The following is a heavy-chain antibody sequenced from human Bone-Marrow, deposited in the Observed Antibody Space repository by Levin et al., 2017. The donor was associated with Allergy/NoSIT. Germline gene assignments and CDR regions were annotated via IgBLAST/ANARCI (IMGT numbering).Heavy chain of an antibody. CDR2: VYYSGGT. Sequence: MPSETLSLTCTVSGGSTSSGAYYWNWIRQHPGKGLEWIGYVYYSGGTYSNPSLKSRVTISVDTSKNQFSLKLSSVTAADTAVYYCARGPRSITFFDYWGEGTLVTVSA. D-gene: IGHD3-16*01. V-gene: IGHV4-31*03. CDR3: ARGPRSITFFDY. CDR1: GGSTSSGAYY. J-gene: IGHJ4*02.